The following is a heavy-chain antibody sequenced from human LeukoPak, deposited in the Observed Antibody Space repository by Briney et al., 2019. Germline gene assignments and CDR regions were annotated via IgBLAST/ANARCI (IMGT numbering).Heavy chain of an antibody. J-gene: IGHJ4*02. CDR3: AKVMGTSKNCGGDCYYYFDY. V-gene: IGHV3-9*01. CDR2: ISWNSGSI. Sequence: GGSLRLSCAASGFTFDDYAMHWVRQAPGKGLEWVSGISWNSGSIGYADSVKGRFTISRDNAKNSLYLQMNSLRAEDTALYYCAKVMGTSKNCGGDCYYYFDYWGQGTLVTVSS. CDR1: GFTFDDYA. D-gene: IGHD2-21*02.